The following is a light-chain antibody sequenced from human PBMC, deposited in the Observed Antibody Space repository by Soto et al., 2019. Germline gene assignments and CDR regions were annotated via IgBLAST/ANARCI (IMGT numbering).Light chain of an antibody. J-gene: IGKJ2*02. CDR3: QQYNGWPRCT. CDR2: GAT. CDR1: QSVRSN. Sequence: EILMTQSPATLSVSPGERATLSCRASQSVRSNLAWYQQKPGQAPRLLIFGATTRATGMPARFSGSGSGTEFTLTISSLQSEDFAVYYCQQYNGWPRCTFGQGTKLEIK. V-gene: IGKV3-15*01.